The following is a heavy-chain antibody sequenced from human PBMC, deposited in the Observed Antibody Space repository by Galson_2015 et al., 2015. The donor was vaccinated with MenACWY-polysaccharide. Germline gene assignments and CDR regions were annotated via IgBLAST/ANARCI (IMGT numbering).Heavy chain of an antibody. CDR3: ARDPERGYSYGTYYYYGMDV. CDR2: INPNSGGT. CDR1: GYTFTGYY. J-gene: IGHJ6*02. D-gene: IGHD5-18*01. Sequence: SVKVSCKASGYTFTGYYMHWVRQAPGQGLEWMGWINPNSGGTNYAQKFQGRVTMTRDTSISTAYMELSRLRSDDTAVYYCARDPERGYSYGTYYYYGMDVWGQGTTVTVSS. V-gene: IGHV1-2*02.